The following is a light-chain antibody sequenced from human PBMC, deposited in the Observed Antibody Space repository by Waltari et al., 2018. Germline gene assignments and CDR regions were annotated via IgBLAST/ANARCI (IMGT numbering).Light chain of an antibody. CDR2: DAS. J-gene: IGKJ5*01. CDR1: QSIATN. Sequence: EVVMTQSPATLSVSPGERASLSCRASQSIATNLAWYQQKPGQSPRLLVYDASTRAPSLPARFRGSGSGTEFTLTISSLQSEDSAVYYCQQYNRWPPITFGQGTRLEIK. V-gene: IGKV3-15*01. CDR3: QQYNRWPPIT.